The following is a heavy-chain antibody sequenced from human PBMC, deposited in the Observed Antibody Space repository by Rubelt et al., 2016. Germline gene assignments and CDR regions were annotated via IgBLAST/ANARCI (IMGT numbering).Heavy chain of an antibody. V-gene: IGHV5-51*01. D-gene: IGHD4-23*01. J-gene: IGHJ5*02. CDR1: GYSFTSYW. CDR2: IYTGDSDT. Sequence: EVQLVQSGAEVKKPGESLKISCKGSGYSFTSYWIGWVRQMPGKGLEWMGIIYTGDSDTNYSPSVQVHVTVSADKSISTAYLQWSSLEASDTAMYYCARHAGDGGNSEDWFDPWGQGTLVTVSS. CDR3: ARHAGDGGNSEDWFDP.